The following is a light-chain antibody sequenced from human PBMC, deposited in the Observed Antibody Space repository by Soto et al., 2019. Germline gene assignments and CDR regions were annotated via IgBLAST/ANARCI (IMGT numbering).Light chain of an antibody. CDR1: QYINTR. CDR3: QQRSNWPLT. CDR2: QTS. Sequence: EIVLTQSPATLSSFPGDRVTLSCRASQYINTRLAWYQHRPGQAPRLLIYQTSIRAAGIPARFSASGSGTDFTLTISRLEAEDFAVYYCQQRSNWPLTFGGGTKVDIK. V-gene: IGKV3-11*01. J-gene: IGKJ4*01.